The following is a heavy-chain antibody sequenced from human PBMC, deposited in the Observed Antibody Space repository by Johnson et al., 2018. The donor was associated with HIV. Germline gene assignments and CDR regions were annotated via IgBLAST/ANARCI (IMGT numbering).Heavy chain of an antibody. CDR2: IYTGGST. CDR1: GFTVSSNF. D-gene: IGHD5-18*01. Sequence: VQLVESGGGLVQPGGSLRLSCAASGFTVSSNFMGWVRQAPGKGLEWVSSIYTGGSTYYADSVKGRFTISKDNSKNTVYLQMNSLRTEETAVYYCAKGEAQEGWIQLWSYAFDCWCRGTMVTVSS. CDR3: AKGEAQEGWIQLWSYAFDC. J-gene: IGHJ3*01. V-gene: IGHV3-66*02.